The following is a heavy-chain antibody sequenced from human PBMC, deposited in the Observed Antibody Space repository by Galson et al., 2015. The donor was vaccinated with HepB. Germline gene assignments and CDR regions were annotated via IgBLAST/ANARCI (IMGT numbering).Heavy chain of an antibody. CDR3: ARPLGIAAAGKSSFDI. Sequence: QSGAEVKKPGESLKISCKASGYSFTSHWIGWVRQMPGKGLEWMGVIYPGDSQTTYSPSFEGQVTISADRSITTAYLQWNSLKASDSAVYYCARPLGIAAAGKSSFDIGGHGTVVIVSS. CDR2: IYPGDSQT. J-gene: IGHJ3*02. CDR1: GYSFTSHW. D-gene: IGHD6-13*01. V-gene: IGHV5-51*01.